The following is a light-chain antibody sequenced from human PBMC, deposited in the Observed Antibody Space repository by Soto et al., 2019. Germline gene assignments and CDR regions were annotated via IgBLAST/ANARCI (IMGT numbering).Light chain of an antibody. Sequence: QSVLTQPPSVSEAPRQRVTISCSGSSSNIGNNAVNWHQQLPGKAPKLLIYYDDLLPSGVSDRFSGSKSGTSASLAISGLQSEDEADYYCAAWDDSLNGLVFGGGPKVTVL. CDR2: YDD. V-gene: IGLV1-36*01. CDR1: SSNIGNNA. CDR3: AAWDDSLNGLV. J-gene: IGLJ2*01.